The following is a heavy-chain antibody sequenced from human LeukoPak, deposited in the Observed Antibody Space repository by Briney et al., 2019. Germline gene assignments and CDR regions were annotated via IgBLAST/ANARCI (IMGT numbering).Heavy chain of an antibody. V-gene: IGHV3-23*01. J-gene: IGHJ4*02. CDR3: AKTRDSSGYGRDFDY. Sequence: HPGGSLRPSCAASGFTFSTYAMSWVRQAPGKGLEWVSAISGSGASTYYADSVKGRFTISRDNSKNTLYLQMNSLRAEDTAVYYCAKTRDSSGYGRDFDYWGQGTLVTVSS. CDR2: ISGSGAST. D-gene: IGHD3-22*01. CDR1: GFTFSTYA.